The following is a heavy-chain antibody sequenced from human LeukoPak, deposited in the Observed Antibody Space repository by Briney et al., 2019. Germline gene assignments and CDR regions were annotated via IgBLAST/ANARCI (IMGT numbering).Heavy chain of an antibody. Sequence: GGSLRLSCAASGFTFSSYAMSWVRQAPGKGLEWVSAISGSGGSTYYADSVKGRFTISRDNSKNTLYLQMNSLRAEYKAVYYCAKDRQWLVRWGDYWGQRTLVTVSS. D-gene: IGHD6-19*01. V-gene: IGHV3-23*01. CDR2: ISGSGGST. J-gene: IGHJ4*02. CDR3: AKDRQWLVRWGDY. CDR1: GFTFSSYA.